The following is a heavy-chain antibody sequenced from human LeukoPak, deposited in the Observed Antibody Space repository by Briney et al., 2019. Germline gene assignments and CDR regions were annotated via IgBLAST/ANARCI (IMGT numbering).Heavy chain of an antibody. CDR3: AKEGGTGYHDY. CDR2: ISYDGSNK. J-gene: IGHJ4*02. Sequence: GGSLRLSCAASGFTFSSYGMHWVRQAPGKGLEWVAVISYDGSNKCYADSVKGRFTISRDNSKNTLYLQMNSLRAEDTAVYYCAKEGGTGYHDYWGQGTLVTVSS. CDR1: GFTFSSYG. D-gene: IGHD5-12*01. V-gene: IGHV3-30*18.